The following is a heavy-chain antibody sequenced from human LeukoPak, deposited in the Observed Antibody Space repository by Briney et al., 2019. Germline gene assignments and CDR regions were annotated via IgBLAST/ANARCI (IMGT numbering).Heavy chain of an antibody. CDR3: AREVEATGFDY. D-gene: IGHD1-26*01. CDR2: ISYDGSNK. V-gene: IGHV3-30-3*01. Sequence: GGSLRLSCAASGFTFSSYAMHWVRQAPGKGLEWVAVISYDGSNKYYADSGKGRFTISRDNSKNTLYLQMNSLRAEDTAVYYCAREVEATGFDYWGQGTLVTVSS. CDR1: GFTFSSYA. J-gene: IGHJ4*02.